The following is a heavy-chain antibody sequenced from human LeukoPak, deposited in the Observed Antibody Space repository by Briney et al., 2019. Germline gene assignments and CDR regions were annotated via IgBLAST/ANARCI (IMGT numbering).Heavy chain of an antibody. Sequence: GGSLRLSCAASGFTFSDYYMSWIRQAPGKGLEWVSYISSSGSTIYYADSVKGRFTISSDNAKSSMYLQMNSLRAEDTAVYYCARRVISNRGHNWFDPWGQGTLVTVSS. CDR2: ISSSGSTI. D-gene: IGHD3-22*01. CDR1: GFTFSDYY. V-gene: IGHV3-11*01. J-gene: IGHJ5*02. CDR3: ARRVISNRGHNWFDP.